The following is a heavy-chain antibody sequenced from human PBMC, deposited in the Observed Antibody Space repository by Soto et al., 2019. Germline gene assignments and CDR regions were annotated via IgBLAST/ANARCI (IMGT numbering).Heavy chain of an antibody. CDR3: ARDRYYYDSSGPNKLLDY. V-gene: IGHV3-33*01. D-gene: IGHD3-22*01. Sequence: GGSLRLSCAASGFTFSSYGMHWVRQAPGKGLEWVAVIWYDGSNKYYADSVKGRFTISRDNSKNTLYLQMNSLRAEDTAVYYCARDRYYYDSSGPNKLLDYWGQGTLVTVSS. J-gene: IGHJ4*02. CDR1: GFTFSSYG. CDR2: IWYDGSNK.